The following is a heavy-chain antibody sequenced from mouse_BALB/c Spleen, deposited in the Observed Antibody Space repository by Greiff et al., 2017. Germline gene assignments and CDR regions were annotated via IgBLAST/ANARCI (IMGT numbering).Heavy chain of an antibody. J-gene: IGHJ4*01. V-gene: IGHV5-6-3*01. D-gene: IGHD1-2*01. CDR2: INSNGGST. CDR3: RSKITTAYYAMDY. CDR1: GFTFSSYG. Sequence: EVKLMESGGGLVQPGGSLKLSCAASGFTFSSYGMSWVRQTPDKRLELVATINSNGGSTYYPDSVKGRFTISRDNAKNTLYLQMSSLKSEDTAMYYCRSKITTAYYAMDYWGQGTSVTVSS.